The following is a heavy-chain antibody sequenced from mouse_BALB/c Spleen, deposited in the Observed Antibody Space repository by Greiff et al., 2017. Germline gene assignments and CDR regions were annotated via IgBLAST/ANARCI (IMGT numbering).Heavy chain of an antibody. CDR1: GYTFTSYY. D-gene: IGHD4-1*02. CDR2: INPSNGGT. J-gene: IGHJ1*01. CDR3: TSQLGGYFDV. Sequence: QVQLKESGAELVKPGASVKLSCKASGYTFTSYYMYWVKQRPGQGLEWIGEINPSNGGTNFNEKFKSKATLTVDKSSSTAYMQLSSLTSEDSAVYYCTSQLGGYFDVWGAGTTVTVS. V-gene: IGHV1S81*02.